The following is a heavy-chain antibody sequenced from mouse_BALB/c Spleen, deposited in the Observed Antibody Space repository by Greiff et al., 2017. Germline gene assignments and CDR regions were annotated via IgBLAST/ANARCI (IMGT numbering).Heavy chain of an antibody. CDR2: ISSGSSTI. D-gene: IGHD1-1*01. CDR3: ARGHYYGSSYFDY. Sequence: EVQGVESGGGLVQPGGSRKLSCAASGFTFSSFGMHWVRQAPEKGLEWVAYISSGSSTIYYADTVKGRFTISRDNPKNTLFLQMTSLRSEDTAMYYCARGHYYGSSYFDYWGQGTTLTVSS. V-gene: IGHV5-17*02. CDR1: GFTFSSFG. J-gene: IGHJ2*01.